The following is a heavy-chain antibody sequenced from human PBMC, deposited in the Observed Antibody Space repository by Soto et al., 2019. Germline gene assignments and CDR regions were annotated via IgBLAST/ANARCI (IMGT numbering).Heavy chain of an antibody. Sequence: GGSLRLSCAASGFTFDDYAMHWVRQAPGKGLEWVSGISWNSGSIGYADSVKGRFTISRDNAKNSLYLQMNSLRAEDTALYYCAKDIIVVVTGRGAFDIWGQGTMVTVSS. CDR3: AKDIIVVVTGRGAFDI. V-gene: IGHV3-9*01. J-gene: IGHJ3*02. CDR1: GFTFDDYA. D-gene: IGHD2-21*02. CDR2: ISWNSGSI.